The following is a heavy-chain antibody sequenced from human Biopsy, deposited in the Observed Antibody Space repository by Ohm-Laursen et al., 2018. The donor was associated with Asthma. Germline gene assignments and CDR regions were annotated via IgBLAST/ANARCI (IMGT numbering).Heavy chain of an antibody. Sequence: SLRLSCAASGFAVSRDHMFWVRQAPGKGLEWVSVICSGGTPHTADSVRGRFTISRDYSKNTLYLQMHSLRAEDTAVYYCARGESSNRSHYYFDYWGQGTLVTVAS. CDR1: GFAVSRDH. D-gene: IGHD2-2*01. CDR2: ICSGGTP. V-gene: IGHV3-53*01. J-gene: IGHJ4*02. CDR3: ARGESSNRSHYYFDY.